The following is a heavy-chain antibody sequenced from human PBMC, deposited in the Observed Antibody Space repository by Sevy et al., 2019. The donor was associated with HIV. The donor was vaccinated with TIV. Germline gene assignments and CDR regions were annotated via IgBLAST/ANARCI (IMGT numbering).Heavy chain of an antibody. V-gene: IGHV3-30-3*01. D-gene: IGHD5-12*01. J-gene: IGHJ4*02. CDR2: ISYDGNNK. CDR3: AKASAYGVNDYPVND. Sequence: GGSLRLSCAASGFTFSTYALHWVRQAPGKGLEWVALISYDGNNKYYSDSVKGRFTISRDDSKNTLYLQMNSLSTEDTAVYYCAKASAYGVNDYPVNDWGQGTLVTVSS. CDR1: GFTFSTYA.